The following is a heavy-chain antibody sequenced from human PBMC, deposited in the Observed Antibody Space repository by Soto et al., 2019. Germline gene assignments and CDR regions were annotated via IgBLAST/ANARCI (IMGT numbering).Heavy chain of an antibody. Sequence: QVQLVQSGAEVKKPGSSVKVSCKASGGTFSSYAISWVRQAPGQGLEWMGGIIPIFGTANYAQKFQGRVTITADESTSTVYMELSSLRSEDTAVYYCARHSCCSTPNYYYGMDVWGQGTTVTVSS. CDR1: GGTFSSYA. V-gene: IGHV1-69*12. J-gene: IGHJ6*02. CDR2: IIPIFGTA. D-gene: IGHD2-15*01. CDR3: ARHSCCSTPNYYYGMDV.